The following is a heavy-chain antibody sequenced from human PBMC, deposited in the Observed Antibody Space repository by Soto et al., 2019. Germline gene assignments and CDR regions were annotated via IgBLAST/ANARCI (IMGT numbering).Heavy chain of an antibody. V-gene: IGHV3-30-3*01. CDR2: ISYDGSNK. D-gene: IGHD3-3*01. CDR1: GFTFSSYA. Sequence: QVQLVESGGGVVQPGRSLRLSCAASGFTFSSYAMHWVRQAPGKGLEWVAVISYDGSNKYYADSVKGRFTISRDNSKNTLYLQMNSLRAEDTAVYYCARDLQADFWSGYDIYYYYGMDVWGRGTTVTVSS. J-gene: IGHJ6*02. CDR3: ARDLQADFWSGYDIYYYYGMDV.